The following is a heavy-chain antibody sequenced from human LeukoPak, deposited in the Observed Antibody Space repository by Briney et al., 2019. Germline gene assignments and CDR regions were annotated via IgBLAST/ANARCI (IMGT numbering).Heavy chain of an antibody. D-gene: IGHD6-13*01. J-gene: IGHJ3*02. V-gene: IGHV3-21*04. CDR1: GFTFSSYT. CDR2: IGGSSSYI. Sequence: GGSLRLSCAASGFTFSSYTMNWVRQAPGKGLEWVSCIGGSSSYIYYADSVKGRFTISRDNAKNSLYLQMNSLRAEDTAVYYCAREAGKGPDAFDIWGQGTMVTVSS. CDR3: AREAGKGPDAFDI.